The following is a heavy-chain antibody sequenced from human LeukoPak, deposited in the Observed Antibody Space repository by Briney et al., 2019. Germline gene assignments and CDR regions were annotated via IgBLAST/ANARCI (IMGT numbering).Heavy chain of an antibody. CDR1: GGSISSGGYY. V-gene: IGHV4-30-2*01. D-gene: IGHD3-22*01. J-gene: IGHJ4*02. CDR2: INHSGST. CDR3: ARGGISLGYYDSSGYREFDY. Sequence: SQTLSLTCTVSGGSISSGGYYWSWIRQPPGKGLEWIGEINHSGSTNYNPSLKSRVTISVDTSKNQFSLKLSSVTAADTAVYYCARGGISLGYYDSSGYREFDYWGQGTLVTVSS.